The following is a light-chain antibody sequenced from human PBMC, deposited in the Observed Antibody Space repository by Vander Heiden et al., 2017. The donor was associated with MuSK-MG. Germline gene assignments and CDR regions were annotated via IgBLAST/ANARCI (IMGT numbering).Light chain of an antibody. CDR2: GDT. V-gene: IGLV1-40*01. Sequence: QSVLTQPPSMSGAPGQTITISCTGSSSNIGAPFQFQWFQQLPGTAPKLLIYGDTNRPSGVPDRFSGSKSGTSASLAITGLQSDDEAHYYCQSYDNTLSAYVFGSGTEVTVL. CDR1: SSNIGAPFQ. J-gene: IGLJ1*01. CDR3: QSYDNTLSAYV.